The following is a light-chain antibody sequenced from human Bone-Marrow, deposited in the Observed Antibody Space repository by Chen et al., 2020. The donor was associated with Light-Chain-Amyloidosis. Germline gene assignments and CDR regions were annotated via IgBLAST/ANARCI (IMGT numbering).Light chain of an antibody. CDR3: QVWDRSSDRPV. CDR2: DDS. CDR1: NIGSTS. J-gene: IGLJ3*02. V-gene: IGLV3-21*02. Sequence: SYLLTQPSSVSVAPGQTATIACGGNNIGSTSVHWYLQTPGQAPLLVVYDDSDRPSGIPERLSGSNSGNTATLTISRVEAGDEADYYCQVWDRSSDRPVFGGGTKLTVI.